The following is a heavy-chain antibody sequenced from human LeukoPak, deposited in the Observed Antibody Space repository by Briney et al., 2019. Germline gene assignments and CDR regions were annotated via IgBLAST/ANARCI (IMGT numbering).Heavy chain of an antibody. D-gene: IGHD6-6*01. Sequence: SETLSLTCTVSGGSISSYYRSWIRQPPGKGLEWIGYIYYSGSTNYNPSLKSRVTISVDTSKNQFSLKLSSVTAADTAVYYCARAIAARPPHTYYYYGMDVWGQGTTVTVSS. CDR1: GGSISSYY. CDR2: IYYSGST. J-gene: IGHJ6*02. V-gene: IGHV4-59*01. CDR3: ARAIAARPPHTYYYYGMDV.